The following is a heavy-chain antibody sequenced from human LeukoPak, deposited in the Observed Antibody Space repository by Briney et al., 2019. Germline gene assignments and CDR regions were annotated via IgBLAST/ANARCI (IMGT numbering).Heavy chain of an antibody. CDR1: GGSFSGYY. CDR3: ARGRIASGAYYYYMDV. D-gene: IGHD2-21*01. CDR2: INHSGST. V-gene: IGHV4-34*01. J-gene: IGHJ6*03. Sequence: SETLSLTCAVYGGSFSGYYWSWTRQPPGKGLEWIGEINHSGSTNYNPSLKSRVTISVDTSKNQFSLKLSSVTAADTAVYYCARGRIASGAYYYYMDVWGKGTTVTVSS.